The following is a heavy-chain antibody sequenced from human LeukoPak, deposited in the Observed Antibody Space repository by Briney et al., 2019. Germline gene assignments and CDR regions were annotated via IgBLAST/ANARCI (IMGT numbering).Heavy chain of an antibody. D-gene: IGHD3-3*01. Sequence: PGGSLRLSCAASGFTFSSYAMHWVRQAPGKGLEWVAVISYDGSNKYYADSVKGRFTISRDNSKNTLYLQMNSLRAEDTAVYYCAKEGEYYDFWSGPLLGGYYFDYWGQGTLVTVSS. CDR1: GFTFSSYA. CDR2: ISYDGSNK. J-gene: IGHJ4*02. V-gene: IGHV3-30*04. CDR3: AKEGEYYDFWSGPLLGGYYFDY.